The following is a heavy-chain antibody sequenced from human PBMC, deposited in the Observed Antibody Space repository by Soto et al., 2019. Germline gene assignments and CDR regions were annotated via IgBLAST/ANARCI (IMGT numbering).Heavy chain of an antibody. Sequence: EEQLLQSGGGVVQSGGSPRLSCEASGFLFSSYAMNWVRQAPGKGLEWVSSISSHGDTTYYAESVRGRFTISRDNSKNTLFLQMNSLRAGDTAVYFCARDHYDFWSGFPPTIWFHPWGQGTLVTVSS. D-gene: IGHD3-3*01. CDR1: GFLFSSYA. V-gene: IGHV3-23*01. J-gene: IGHJ5*02. CDR2: ISSHGDTT. CDR3: ARDHYDFWSGFPPTIWFHP.